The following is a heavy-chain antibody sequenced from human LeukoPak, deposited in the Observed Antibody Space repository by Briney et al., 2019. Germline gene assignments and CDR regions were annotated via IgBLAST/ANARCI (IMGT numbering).Heavy chain of an antibody. V-gene: IGHV3-33*01. CDR3: AAGSGYDIFDY. CDR2: IWYDGSNK. D-gene: IGHD5-12*01. Sequence: PGGSLRLSCAASGFTFSSYGMHRVRQAPGKGLEWVAVIWYDGSNKYYADSVKGRFTISRDNSKNTLYLQMNSLRAEDTAVYYCAAGSGYDIFDYWGQGTLVTVSS. CDR1: GFTFSSYG. J-gene: IGHJ4*02.